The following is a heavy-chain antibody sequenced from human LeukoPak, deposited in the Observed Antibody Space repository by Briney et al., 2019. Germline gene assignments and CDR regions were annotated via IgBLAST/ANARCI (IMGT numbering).Heavy chain of an antibody. CDR2: INDIGHT. V-gene: IGHV4-34*01. Sequence: PSETLSLTCGVSGESFNGYYWTWIRQSPGQGLEWIGEINDIGHTNYNSALKSRVTTLLDTSKKQFSLRLSSVTAADTAVYYCARGEGNDYVWGSFYYYLDVWGKGTTVTVSS. CDR1: GESFNGYY. CDR3: ARGEGNDYVWGSFYYYLDV. J-gene: IGHJ6*03. D-gene: IGHD3-16*01.